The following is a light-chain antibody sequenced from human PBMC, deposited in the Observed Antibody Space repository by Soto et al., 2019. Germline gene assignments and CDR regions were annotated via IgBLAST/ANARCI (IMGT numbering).Light chain of an antibody. J-gene: IGKJ1*01. CDR1: QSVSSD. Sequence: EMVVTLGPATLSLSPGERATLSCSASQSVSSDLAWYQQKPGQAPRLLIYGASTRATGIPARFSGSGSGTEFTLTISSLQPEDFAVYYCQQYNNWPQTFGQGTKVDIK. CDR3: QQYNNWPQT. V-gene: IGKV3D-15*01. CDR2: GAS.